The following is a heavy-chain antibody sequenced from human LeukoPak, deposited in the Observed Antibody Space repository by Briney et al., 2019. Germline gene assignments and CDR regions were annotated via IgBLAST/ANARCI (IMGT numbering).Heavy chain of an antibody. J-gene: IGHJ4*02. CDR3: VRANYYDSSGYYLDS. D-gene: IGHD3-22*01. V-gene: IGHV4-59*02. CDR1: SGSVSSHD. CDR2: ILHSGNT. Sequence: SETLSLTCTVSSGSVSSHDWSWIRQSPGKGLEWIGYILHSGNTNYNPSLKSRVSMSIQTFRNQFALRLNSVTAADTAVYYCVRANYYDSSGYYLDSWGQGTLVTVSS.